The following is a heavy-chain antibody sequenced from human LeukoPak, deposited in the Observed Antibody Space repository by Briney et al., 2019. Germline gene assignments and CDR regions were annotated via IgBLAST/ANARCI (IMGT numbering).Heavy chain of an antibody. V-gene: IGHV4-38-2*02. J-gene: IGHJ4*02. CDR3: ATTPREYSSTWYYFDY. CDR2: IYHSGST. D-gene: IGHD6-13*01. CDR1: GYSISSGYY. Sequence: SETLSLTCNVSGYSISSGYYWAWIRQSPGKGLEWIGSIYHSGSTYYSPSLKSRVTMSVDTSKKQFSLNLSSVTAADTAVYCATTPREYSSTWYYFDYWGQGILVTVSS.